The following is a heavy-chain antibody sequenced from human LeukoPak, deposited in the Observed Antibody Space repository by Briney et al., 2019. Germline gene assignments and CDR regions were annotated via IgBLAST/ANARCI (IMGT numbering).Heavy chain of an antibody. CDR1: GGSISSGDYY. CDR3: ARENYDFWSGYHHFDY. CDR2: IYYSGST. Sequence: SETLSLTCTVSGGSISSGDYYWSWIRQPPGKGLEWIGYIYYSGSTNYNPSLKSRVTISVDTSKNQFSLKLSSVTAADTAVYYCARENYDFWSGYHHFDYWGQGTLVTVSS. J-gene: IGHJ4*02. V-gene: IGHV4-61*08. D-gene: IGHD3-3*01.